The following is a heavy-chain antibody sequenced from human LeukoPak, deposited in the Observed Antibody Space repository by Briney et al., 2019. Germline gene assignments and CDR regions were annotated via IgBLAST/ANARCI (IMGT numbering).Heavy chain of an antibody. V-gene: IGHV3-7*01. Sequence: GGSLRLSCAASGFTFSSYLMSWVRQAPGKGLEWVANIQQDGSKKYYVDSVKGRFTISRDNAKNSLYLQMNSLRDEDTAVYYCARGPTNDYSDYWGQGTLVTVSS. CDR3: ARGPTNDYSDY. CDR1: GFTFSSYL. J-gene: IGHJ4*02. CDR2: IQQDGSKK.